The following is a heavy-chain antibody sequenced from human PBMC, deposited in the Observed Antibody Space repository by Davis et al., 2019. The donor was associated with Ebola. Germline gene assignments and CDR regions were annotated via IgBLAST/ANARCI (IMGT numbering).Heavy chain of an antibody. Sequence: SETLSLTCIVSGGSISSNGYYWNWIRQRPGKGLEWIGSIYSSGNTDYNPSLRSRVTISIDTSKNQFVLKVTSVTAADTAVYYCATGGSSAWPLGHYCMDVWGKGTTVTVSS. CDR3: ATGGSSAWPLGHYCMDV. CDR1: GGSISSNGYY. J-gene: IGHJ6*03. CDR2: IYSSGNT. V-gene: IGHV4-31*03. D-gene: IGHD6-19*01.